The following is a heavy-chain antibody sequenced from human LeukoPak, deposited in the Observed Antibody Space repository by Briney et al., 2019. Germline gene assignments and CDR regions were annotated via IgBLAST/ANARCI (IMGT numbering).Heavy chain of an antibody. V-gene: IGHV1-69*01. CDR2: IIPIFGTA. CDR3: ARDQYDYVWGSYRYLRYDY. Sequence: SVKVSCKASGGTFSNYAISWVRQAPGQGLEWMGGIIPIFGTANYAQKFQGRVTITADESTSTAYMELSSLRSEDTAVYYCARDQYDYVWGSYRYLRYDYWGQGTLVTVSS. CDR1: GGTFSNYA. D-gene: IGHD3-16*02. J-gene: IGHJ4*02.